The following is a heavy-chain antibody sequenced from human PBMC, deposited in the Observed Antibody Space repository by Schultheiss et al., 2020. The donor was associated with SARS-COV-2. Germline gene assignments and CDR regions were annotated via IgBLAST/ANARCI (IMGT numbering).Heavy chain of an antibody. CDR3: ARDYGMDV. J-gene: IGHJ6*02. V-gene: IGHV3-48*03. CDR2: ISSSGSTI. Sequence: GGSLRLSCAASGFTFSSYEMNWVRQAPGKGLEWVSYISSSGSTIYYADSVKGRFTISRDSSKNTLYLQMNNLRAEDTAVYYCARDYGMDVWGQGTTVTVSS. CDR1: GFTFSSYE.